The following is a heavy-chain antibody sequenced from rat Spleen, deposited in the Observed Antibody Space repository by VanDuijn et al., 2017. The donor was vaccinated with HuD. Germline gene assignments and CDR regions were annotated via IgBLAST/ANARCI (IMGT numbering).Heavy chain of an antibody. CDR2: ITNTGGNT. CDR1: GFTFNDYW. D-gene: IGHD1-8*01. V-gene: IGHV5-31*01. J-gene: IGHJ2*01. CDR3: ARERDYSRYFDY. Sequence: EVQLVESGGGLVQPGRSQKLSCVASGFTFNDYWMTWIRQAPGKGLEWVASITNTGGNTYYVDSVKGRFTISRDNAKTTLYLQMNSLRSEDTAIYFCARERDYSRYFDYWGQGVMVTVSS.